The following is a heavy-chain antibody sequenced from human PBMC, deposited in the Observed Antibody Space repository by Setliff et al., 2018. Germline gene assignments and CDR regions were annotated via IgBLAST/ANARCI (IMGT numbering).Heavy chain of an antibody. D-gene: IGHD4-17*01. CDR3: AKVYRDYGNSVDAFDV. CDR2: FRGGGGPT. J-gene: IGHJ3*01. CDR1: GFSFSNYA. V-gene: IGHV3-23*01. Sequence: LRLSCAGSGFSFSNYAMSWVRQAPGMGLDWVSSFRGGGGPTYYADSVKGRFTISRDISKNTVYLQMNGLRVEDTAVYFCAKVYRDYGNSVDAFDVWGQGTMVTVSS.